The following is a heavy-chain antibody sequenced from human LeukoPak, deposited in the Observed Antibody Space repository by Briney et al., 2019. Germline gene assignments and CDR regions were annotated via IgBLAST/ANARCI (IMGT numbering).Heavy chain of an antibody. CDR1: GFTFSSYE. J-gene: IGHJ6*03. V-gene: IGHV3-7*01. CDR3: ARVVCSSTSCYKLHYYYMDV. Sequence: AGGSLRLSCAASGFTFSSYEMNWVRQAPGKGLEWVANIKQDGSEKYYVDSVKGRFTISRDNAKNSLYLQMNSLRAEDTAVYYCARVVCSSTSCYKLHYYYMDVWGKGTTVTVSS. CDR2: IKQDGSEK. D-gene: IGHD2-2*02.